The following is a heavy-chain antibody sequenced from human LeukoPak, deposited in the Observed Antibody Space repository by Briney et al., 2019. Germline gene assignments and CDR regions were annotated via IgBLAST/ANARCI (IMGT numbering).Heavy chain of an antibody. V-gene: IGHV1-2*02. D-gene: IGHD1/OR15-1a*01. J-gene: IGHJ4*02. Sequence: GASVKVSCKASGYTFTGYYMHWVRQAPGQGLEWMGWINPNSGGTNYAQKFQGRVTMTRNTSISTAYMELSSLRSEDTAVYYCAGDRITGTPFDYWGQGTLVTVSS. CDR1: GYTFTGYY. CDR3: AGDRITGTPFDY. CDR2: INPNSGGT.